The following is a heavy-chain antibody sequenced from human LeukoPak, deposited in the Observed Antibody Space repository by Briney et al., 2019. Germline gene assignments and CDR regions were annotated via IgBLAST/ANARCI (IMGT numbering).Heavy chain of an antibody. D-gene: IGHD3-16*01. V-gene: IGHV3-23*01. CDR3: AKDRDDYVWGSYLGAFDI. J-gene: IGHJ3*02. Sequence: GGSLRLSCAASGFTFSSNAMTWVRQAPGKGLEWVSAIHGSDDNTHYADSVKGRFTISRDKSKNTLYLQMNSLRADDTAVYYCAKDRDDYVWGSYLGAFDIRGQGTMVTVSS. CDR1: GFTFSSNA. CDR2: IHGSDDNT.